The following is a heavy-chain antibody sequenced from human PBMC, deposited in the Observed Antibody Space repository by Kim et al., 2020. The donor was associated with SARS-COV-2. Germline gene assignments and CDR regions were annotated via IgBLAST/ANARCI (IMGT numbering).Heavy chain of an antibody. CDR2: IIPIFGTA. CDR1: GGTFSSYA. J-gene: IGHJ5*02. CDR3: ARELPYSSSWYRGFDP. V-gene: IGHV1-69*13. D-gene: IGHD6-13*01. Sequence: SVKVSCKASGGTFSSYAISWVRQAPGQGLEWMGGIIPIFGTANYAQKFQGRVTITADESTSTAYMELSSLRSEDTAVYYCARELPYSSSWYRGFDPSGQGTLVTVSS.